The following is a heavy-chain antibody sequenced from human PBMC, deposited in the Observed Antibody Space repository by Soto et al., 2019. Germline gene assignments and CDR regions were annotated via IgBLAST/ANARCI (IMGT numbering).Heavy chain of an antibody. J-gene: IGHJ3*02. V-gene: IGHV4-30-4*01. CDR1: GDSIFGGDYY. Sequence: QVQLQESGPGLVKPSQTLSLTCTVSGDSIFGGDYYWSWIRQPPGKGLQWVGSIYYSGSTYYNPSLKRRVAISVDPSQNQFSLKLSSVNAADPAVYFCARDVDSTILKPNDAFGIWGQGTMVTVSS. CDR3: ARDVDSTILKPNDAFGI. D-gene: IGHD5-18*01. CDR2: IYYSGST.